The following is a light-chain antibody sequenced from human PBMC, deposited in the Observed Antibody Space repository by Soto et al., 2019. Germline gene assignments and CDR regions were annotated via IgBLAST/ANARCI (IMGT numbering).Light chain of an antibody. V-gene: IGKV3-20*01. CDR2: GAS. J-gene: IGKJ1*01. Sequence: IVLKQSQGTLSLSPVERAPLSCRARQSVSHNYLDGSKQKPGQAHRLLIYGASNRATGIQGRCSGSVSGTDCTLTISRLEPEDVAGDYCQQDGSSLPTFGEGTKVDI. CDR1: QSVSHNY. CDR3: QQDGSSLPT.